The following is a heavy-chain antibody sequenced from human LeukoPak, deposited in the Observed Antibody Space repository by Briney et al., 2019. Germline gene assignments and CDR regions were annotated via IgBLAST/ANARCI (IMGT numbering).Heavy chain of an antibody. J-gene: IGHJ4*02. CDR1: GGSISSYY. V-gene: IGHV4-4*07. CDR3: ARDGDSSSWYDY. D-gene: IGHD6-13*01. Sequence: TLETLSLTCTVSGGSISSYYWSWIRQPAGKGLEWIGRIYTSGSTNYNPSLKSRVTMSVDTSKNQFSLKLSSVTAADTAVYYCARDGDSSSWYDYWGQGTLVTVSS. CDR2: IYTSGST.